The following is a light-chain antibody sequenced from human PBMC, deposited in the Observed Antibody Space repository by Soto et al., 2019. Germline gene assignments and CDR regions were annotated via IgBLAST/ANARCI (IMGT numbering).Light chain of an antibody. J-gene: IGKJ1*01. Sequence: EIVLTQSPGTLSLFPGGRATLSCRASQSVNNNYLAWYQQKPGQAPRLLLYGASNRATGIPDRFSGSGSGTDFTLTISRLEPEDFAVFYCQQYGSKPWTFGQGTEVEV. CDR1: QSVNNNY. CDR3: QQYGSKPWT. V-gene: IGKV3-20*01. CDR2: GAS.